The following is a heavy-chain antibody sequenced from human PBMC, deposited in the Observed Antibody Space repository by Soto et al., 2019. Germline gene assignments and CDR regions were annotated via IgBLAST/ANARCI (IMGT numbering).Heavy chain of an antibody. CDR3: ARDGSDSYGLDV. CDR2: VYHNGNA. J-gene: IGHJ6*02. Sequence: SETLSLTCTVSGGSISTPGYSWSWIRQPPGKAPEWIGYVYHNGNAYPKPSLKSRVTISLDGAKNQFSLKMTSVTAADTAVYYCARDGSDSYGLDVWGQGTTVTVSS. D-gene: IGHD3-10*01. CDR1: GGSISTPGYS. V-gene: IGHV4-30-2*01.